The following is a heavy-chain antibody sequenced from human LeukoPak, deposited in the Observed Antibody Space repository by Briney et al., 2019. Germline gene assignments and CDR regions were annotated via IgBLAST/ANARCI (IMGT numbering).Heavy chain of an antibody. CDR2: MNPNSGNT. V-gene: IGHV1-8*01. CDR3: ARGGGYSYDYGMDV. CDR1: GYTFTSYD. J-gene: IGHJ6*02. Sequence: ASVKVACKAAGYTFTSYDINWVRQATGQGLELMWWMNPNSGNTGYAQKVQERVTMTRNTSTSAAYTAMSSLRSEDAAVYYCARGGGYSYDYGMDVWGQGTTVTVSS. D-gene: IGHD5-18*01.